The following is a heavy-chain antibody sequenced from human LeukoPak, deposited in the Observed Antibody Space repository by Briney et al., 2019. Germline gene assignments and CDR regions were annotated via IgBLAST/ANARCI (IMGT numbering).Heavy chain of an antibody. Sequence: PGGSLRLSCAASGFTFNNYPMSWVRQAPGKGLEWVSVIGSSGGSTHYADSVKGRFTISRDNSKNTLYLQMDSLRTEDTAVYYCAGDPNWGSGEGGYFDYWGQGTLVTVSS. D-gene: IGHD7-27*01. CDR2: IGSSGGST. CDR1: GFTFNNYP. V-gene: IGHV3-23*01. CDR3: AGDPNWGSGEGGYFDY. J-gene: IGHJ4*02.